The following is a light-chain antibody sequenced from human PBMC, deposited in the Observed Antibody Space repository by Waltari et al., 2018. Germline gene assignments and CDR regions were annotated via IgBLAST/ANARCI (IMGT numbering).Light chain of an antibody. CDR2: VNSDGSH. V-gene: IGLV4-69*01. CDR3: QSGGHGTWV. J-gene: IGLJ3*02. Sequence: QLVLTQSPSASASLGASVKLTCTLSSGHSSNVLAWLQQQPEKGPRYLMKVNSDGSHSQGDEIPDRFSGTSSGAERYLTISNLQSEDEADYYCQSGGHGTWVFGGGTKLTVL. CDR1: SGHSSNV.